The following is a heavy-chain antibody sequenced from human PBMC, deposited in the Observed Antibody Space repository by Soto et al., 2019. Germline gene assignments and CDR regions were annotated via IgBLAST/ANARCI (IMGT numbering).Heavy chain of an antibody. CDR2: TYYRSKWYY. Sequence: SQTLSLTCAITGDSFSINSAGWSWVRQSPSRGLEWLGRTYYRSKWYYEYAVSVRGRITINPDTSKNQYSLQLNSVTPEDTAVYFCARGEQYSGRIFDYWGQGTLVTV. V-gene: IGHV6-1*01. CDR1: GDSFSINSAG. CDR3: ARGEQYSGRIFDY. J-gene: IGHJ4*01. D-gene: IGHD1-26*01.